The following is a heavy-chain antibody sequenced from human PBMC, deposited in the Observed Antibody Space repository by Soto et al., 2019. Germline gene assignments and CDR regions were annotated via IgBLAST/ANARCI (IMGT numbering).Heavy chain of an antibody. J-gene: IGHJ4*02. CDR2: IYYSGST. CDR1: GGSISSGDYY. CDR3: ARGTVTHSWDLDY. D-gene: IGHD4-17*01. Sequence: QVQLQESGPGLVKPSQTLSLTCTVSGGSISSGDYYWSWIRQPPGKGLEWIGYIYYSGSTYYNPSLKRRVXXSXDXFKNQFSLKLSSVTAADTAVYYCARGTVTHSWDLDYWGQGTLVTVSS. V-gene: IGHV4-30-4*01.